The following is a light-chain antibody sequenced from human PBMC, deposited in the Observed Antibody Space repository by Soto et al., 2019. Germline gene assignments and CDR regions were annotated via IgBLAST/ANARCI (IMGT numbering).Light chain of an antibody. V-gene: IGKV1-5*01. CDR1: QSISNR. CDR3: QHYGGMWT. Sequence: DIQMTQSPSTLSASLGDRVTITCRASQSISNRLAWYQQKAGKAPKVLIYDASSLESGVPSRFSGSGSGTEFILTISSLQPDDFATYYCQHYGGMWTFGQGTKVDIK. J-gene: IGKJ1*01. CDR2: DAS.